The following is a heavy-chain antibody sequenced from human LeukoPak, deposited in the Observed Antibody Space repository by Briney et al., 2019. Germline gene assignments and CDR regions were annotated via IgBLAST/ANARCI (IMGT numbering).Heavy chain of an antibody. CDR2: ISYDGSNK. V-gene: IGHV3-30-3*01. CDR3: ARDRYSSSWPHY. J-gene: IGHJ4*02. CDR1: GFTFSSYA. D-gene: IGHD6-13*01. Sequence: GGSLRLSCAASGFTFSSYAMHWVRQAPGKGLEWVAVISYDGSNKYYADSVKGRFTISRDNSKNTLYLQMNSLRAEDTAVYYCARDRYSSSWPHYWGQGTLVTVSS.